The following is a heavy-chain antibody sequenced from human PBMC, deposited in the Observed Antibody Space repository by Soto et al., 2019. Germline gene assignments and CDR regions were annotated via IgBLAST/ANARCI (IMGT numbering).Heavy chain of an antibody. D-gene: IGHD2-2*01. CDR3: AKDLSAGVPAASTAFDY. Sequence: SLRLSCAASGFTFSSYAMSWVRQAPGKGLEWVSAISGSGGSTYYADSVKGRFTISRDNSKNTLYLQMNSLRAEDTAVYYCAKDLSAGVPAASTAFDYWGQGTLVTVSS. V-gene: IGHV3-23*01. CDR2: ISGSGGST. CDR1: GFTFSSYA. J-gene: IGHJ4*02.